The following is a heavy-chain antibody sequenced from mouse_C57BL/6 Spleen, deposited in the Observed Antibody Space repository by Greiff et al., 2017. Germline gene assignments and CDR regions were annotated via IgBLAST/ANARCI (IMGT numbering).Heavy chain of an antibody. CDR2: ISYSGST. Sequence: EVQLQQSGPGLAKPSQTLSLTCSVTGYSITSDSWNWIRKFPGNKLEYMGYISYSGSTYYNPSHKSRISITRDTSKDQYYLQLNSVTNEDTATYYCARGLGRFAYWGQGTLVTVSA. J-gene: IGHJ3*01. CDR1: GYSITSDS. V-gene: IGHV3-8*01. CDR3: ARGLGRFAY.